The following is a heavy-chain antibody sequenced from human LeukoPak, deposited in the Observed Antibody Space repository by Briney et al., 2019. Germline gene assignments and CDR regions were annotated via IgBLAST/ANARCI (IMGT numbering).Heavy chain of an antibody. CDR3: ARDPGPYGDYAYYFYHMDV. CDR1: GLTFTTYG. Sequence: GGSLRLSCVASGLTFTTYGMHWVRQAPGKGLEWVAVIWYGGGNKYYADSGKGRFPISRDNSKNTLYLQMNSLRAEDTAVYYCARDPGPYGDYAYYFYHMDVWGTGTTVTV. CDR2: IWYGGGNK. V-gene: IGHV3-33*01. J-gene: IGHJ6*03. D-gene: IGHD4-17*01.